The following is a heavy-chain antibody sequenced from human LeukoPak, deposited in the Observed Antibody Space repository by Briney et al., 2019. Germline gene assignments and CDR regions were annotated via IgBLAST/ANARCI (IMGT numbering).Heavy chain of an antibody. D-gene: IGHD6-13*01. J-gene: IGHJ3*02. Sequence: PSETLSLTCTVSGGSISSYYWSWIRQPPGKGLEWIGYIYYSGSTNYNPSLKSRVTISVDRSKNQFSLRLSSVTAADTAVYYCARAPSIAAAGGAFDIWGQGTMVTVSS. CDR3: ARAPSIAAAGGAFDI. CDR1: GGSISSYY. CDR2: IYYSGST. V-gene: IGHV4-59*12.